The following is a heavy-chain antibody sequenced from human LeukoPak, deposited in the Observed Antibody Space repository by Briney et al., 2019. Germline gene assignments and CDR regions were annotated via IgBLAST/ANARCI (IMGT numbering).Heavy chain of an antibody. CDR3: ARNDDYDLGTYHSGFDY. J-gene: IGHJ4*02. CDR1: GFIFNNYG. D-gene: IGHD3-10*01. V-gene: IGHV3-30*02. Sequence: TGGSLRLSCAASGFIFNNYGMHWVRQAPGKGLEWVAFIRYDGSSKYYADSVKGRFTISRDNSKNTVYLQMNSLRPEDTAMYYCARNDDYDLGTYHSGFDYWGLGTLVTVSS. CDR2: IRYDGSSK.